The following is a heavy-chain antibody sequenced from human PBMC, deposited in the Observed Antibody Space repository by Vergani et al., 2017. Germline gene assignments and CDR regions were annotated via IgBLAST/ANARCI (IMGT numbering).Heavy chain of an antibody. CDR3: AGLDYSSSQNP. CDR2: ISWNSGSI. V-gene: IGHV3-9*01. J-gene: IGHJ5*02. Sequence: EVQLVESGGGLVQPGRSLRLSCAASGFSFDDYAMHWVRQAPGKGLEWVSGISWNSGSIGYADAVKGRFTISRDNAKNSLYLQMNSLRAEDTALYYWAGLDYSSSQNPWGQGTLVTVSS. D-gene: IGHD6-13*01. CDR1: GFSFDDYA.